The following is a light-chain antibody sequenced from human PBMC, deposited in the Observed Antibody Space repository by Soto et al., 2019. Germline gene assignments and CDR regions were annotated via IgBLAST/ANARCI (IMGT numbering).Light chain of an antibody. CDR2: DVS. V-gene: IGLV2-11*01. Sequence: QSALTQPRAVSGSPGQPLTISCTGTSSDVGGYNYVSWYHQHPGKAPKLMIYDVSKRPSGVPDRFSGSKSSHTAPLTISWLHAEDEVDFSFRSNAGSDTFEGYVFRSGTKAPVL. CDR3: RSNAGSDTFEGYV. CDR1: SSDVGGYNY. J-gene: IGLJ1*01.